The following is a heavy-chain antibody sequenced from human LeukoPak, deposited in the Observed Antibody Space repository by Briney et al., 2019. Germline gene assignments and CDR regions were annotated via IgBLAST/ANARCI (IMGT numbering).Heavy chain of an antibody. V-gene: IGHV1-46*01. Sequence: ASVKVSCKASGYTFTSYYMHWVRQAPGQGLEWMGIINPSGGSTSYAQKFQGRVTMTRDMSTSTVYMELGSLRSEDTAVYFCARGPPPYSSSSKGWFDPWGQGTLVTVSS. CDR3: ARGPPPYSSSSKGWFDP. J-gene: IGHJ5*02. D-gene: IGHD6-13*01. CDR1: GYTFTSYY. CDR2: INPSGGST.